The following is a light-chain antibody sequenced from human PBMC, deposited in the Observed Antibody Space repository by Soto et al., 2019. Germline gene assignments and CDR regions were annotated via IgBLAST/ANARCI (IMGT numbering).Light chain of an antibody. CDR2: DAS. J-gene: IGKJ5*01. V-gene: IGKV3D-20*01. CDR3: QQYGRSPL. Sequence: VMKLSSATVSVSPGGRATLSCGASQGVSRSYLAWYQQKPGLAPRLLIYDASSRATGIPDRFSGSGSGTDFTLTISRLEPDDFAVYYCQQYGRSPLFGQVTLLEVK. CDR1: QGVSRSY.